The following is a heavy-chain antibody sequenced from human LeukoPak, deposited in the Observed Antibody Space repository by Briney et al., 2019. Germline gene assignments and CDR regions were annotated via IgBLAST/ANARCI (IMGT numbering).Heavy chain of an antibody. J-gene: IGHJ4*02. D-gene: IGHD6-13*01. CDR2: ISSSSSYI. CDR3: ARDGYSSSWSPGY. CDR1: GFTFSSYS. Sequence: PGGSLRLSCAASGFTFSSYSMNWVRQAPGKGLEWVSSISSSSSYIYYADSVKGRFTTSRDNAKNSLYLQMNSLRAEDTAVYYCARDGYSSSWSPGYWGQGTLVTVSS. V-gene: IGHV3-21*01.